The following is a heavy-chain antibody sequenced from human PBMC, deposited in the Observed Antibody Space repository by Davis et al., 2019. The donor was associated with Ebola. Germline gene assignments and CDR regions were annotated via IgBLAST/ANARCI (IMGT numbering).Heavy chain of an antibody. V-gene: IGHV1-69*04. J-gene: IGHJ6*02. Sequence: AASVQVSCKASGGTFRSYAISWVRQAPGQGLEWMGRIIPILGIANYAQKFQGRVTITADKSTSTAYMELSSLRSEDTAVSYCARVSQKYYDSSGYYNGSYYYGMDVWGQGTTVTVSS. D-gene: IGHD3-22*01. CDR3: ARVSQKYYDSSGYYNGSYYYGMDV. CDR1: GGTFRSYA. CDR2: IIPILGIA.